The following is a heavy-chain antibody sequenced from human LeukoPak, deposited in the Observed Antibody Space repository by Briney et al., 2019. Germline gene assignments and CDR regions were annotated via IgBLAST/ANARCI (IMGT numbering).Heavy chain of an antibody. CDR2: INAGNGNT. CDR1: GYTFTSYA. V-gene: IGHV1-3*01. CDR3: ARVTYYYDSSGVDY. Sequence: ASVKVSCKASGYTFTSYAMHWVRQAPGQRLEWMGWINAGNGNTKYSQKFQGRVTMTRDTSTSTVYMELSSLRSEDTAVYYCARVTYYYDSSGVDYWGQGTLVTVSS. J-gene: IGHJ4*02. D-gene: IGHD3-22*01.